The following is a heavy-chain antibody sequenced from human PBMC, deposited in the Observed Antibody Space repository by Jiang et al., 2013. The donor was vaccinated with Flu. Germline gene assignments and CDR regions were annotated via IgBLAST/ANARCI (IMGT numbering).Heavy chain of an antibody. V-gene: IGHV4-59*01. D-gene: IGHD2-15*01. J-gene: IGHJ4*02. CDR2: IYYSGST. CDR1: GGSISSYY. CDR3: ARDGRRYCSGGSCYAY. Sequence: SLTCTVSGGSISSYYWSWIRQPPGKGLEWIGYIYYSGSTNYNPSLKSRVTISVDTSKNQFSLKLSPVTAADTAVYYCARDGRRYCSGGSCYAYWGQGTLVTVSS.